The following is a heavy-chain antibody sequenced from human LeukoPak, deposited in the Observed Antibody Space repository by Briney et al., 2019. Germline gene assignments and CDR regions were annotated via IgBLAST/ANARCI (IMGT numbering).Heavy chain of an antibody. J-gene: IGHJ4*02. D-gene: IGHD6-13*01. CDR1: GGTFSSYA. CDR2: IIPILGIA. Sequence: ASVKVSCKASGGTFSSYAISWVRQAPGQGLGWMGRIIPILGIANYAQKFQGRVTITADKSTSTAYMELSSLRSEDTAVYYCARGPPSYSSSWFDYWGQGTLVTVSS. V-gene: IGHV1-69*04. CDR3: ARGPPSYSSSWFDY.